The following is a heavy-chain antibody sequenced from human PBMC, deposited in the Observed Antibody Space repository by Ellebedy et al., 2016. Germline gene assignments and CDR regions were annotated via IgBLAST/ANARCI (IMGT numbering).Heavy chain of an antibody. D-gene: IGHD2-21*02. CDR2: CINNINSFIT. J-gene: IGHJ4*02. V-gene: IGHV3-72*01. CDR3: ARAWCAGGCYGLGD. Sequence: GGSLRLXXAASGFTVSYHHMDWVRQAPGKGLEWVGRCINNINSFITEYAASVKGRFTISRDNGKNSLYLQMSSLRAEDTAVYYCARAWCAGGCYGLGDWGQGTLVTVSS. CDR1: GFTVSYHH.